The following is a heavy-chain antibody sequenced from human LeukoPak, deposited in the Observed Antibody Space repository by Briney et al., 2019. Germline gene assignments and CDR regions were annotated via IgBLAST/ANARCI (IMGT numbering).Heavy chain of an antibody. CDR1: GFTFDDYA. D-gene: IGHD3-10*01. CDR2: ISWNSGSI. Sequence: GGSLRLSCAASGFTFDDYAMHWVRQAPGKGLEWVSGISWNSGSIGYADSVKGRFTISRDNAKNSLYLQMNSLRAEDTALYYCAKDIGPRLPGSYWDYWGQGTLVTVSS. CDR3: AKDIGPRLPGSYWDY. J-gene: IGHJ4*02. V-gene: IGHV3-9*01.